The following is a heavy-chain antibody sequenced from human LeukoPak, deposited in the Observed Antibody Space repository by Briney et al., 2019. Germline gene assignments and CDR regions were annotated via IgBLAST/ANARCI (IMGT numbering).Heavy chain of an antibody. CDR2: INSDGSST. CDR3: ARVLSYDSSGYYYYFDY. Sequence: GGSLRLSCAASGFTFSSYWMHWVRQAPRKGLVWVSRINSDGSSTSYADSVKGRFTISRDNAKNTLYLQMNSLRAEDTAVYYCARVLSYDSSGYYYYFDYWGQGTLVTVSS. J-gene: IGHJ4*02. V-gene: IGHV3-74*01. D-gene: IGHD3-22*01. CDR1: GFTFSSYW.